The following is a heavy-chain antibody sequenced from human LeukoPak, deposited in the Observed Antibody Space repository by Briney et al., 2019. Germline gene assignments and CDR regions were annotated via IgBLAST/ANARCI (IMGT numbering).Heavy chain of an antibody. J-gene: IGHJ4*02. CDR3: ARVPYSSGWYLN. V-gene: IGHV4-34*01. D-gene: IGHD6-19*01. CDR2: INHSGST. Sequence: PSETLSLTXAVYGGSFSGYYWSWIRQPPGKGLEWIGEINHSGSTNDNPSLKSRVTISVDTSKNQFSLKLSSVTAADTAVYYCARVPYSSGWYLNWGQGTLVTVSS. CDR1: GGSFSGYY.